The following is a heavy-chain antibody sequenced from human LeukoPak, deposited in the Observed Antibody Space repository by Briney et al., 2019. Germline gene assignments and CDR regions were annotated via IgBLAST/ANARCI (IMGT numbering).Heavy chain of an antibody. V-gene: IGHV5-51*01. Sequence: GESLKISCKGSGYSFTSYWIGWVRQMPGKGLEWMGIIYPGESETRYSPSVQGQVTISADKSITTAYLQWSSLKASDTAMYYCAKLGAYSSSWYGFFDYWGQGTLVAVSS. CDR2: IYPGESET. CDR3: AKLGAYSSSWYGFFDY. J-gene: IGHJ4*02. CDR1: GYSFTSYW. D-gene: IGHD6-13*01.